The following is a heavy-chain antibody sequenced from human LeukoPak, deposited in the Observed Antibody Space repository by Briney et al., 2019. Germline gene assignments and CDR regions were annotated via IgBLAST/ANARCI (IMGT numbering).Heavy chain of an antibody. J-gene: IGHJ4*02. CDR3: ARDLAVGYYDSSGYYGGY. V-gene: IGHV1-46*01. Sequence: ASVKVSCKASGYTFTSYYMHWVRQAPGQGLEWMGIINPSGGSTSYAQKFQGRVTMTRDTSTSTVYMELSSLRSEDTAVYYCARDLAVGYYDSSGYYGGYWGQGTLVTVSS. D-gene: IGHD3-22*01. CDR2: INPSGGST. CDR1: GYTFTSYY.